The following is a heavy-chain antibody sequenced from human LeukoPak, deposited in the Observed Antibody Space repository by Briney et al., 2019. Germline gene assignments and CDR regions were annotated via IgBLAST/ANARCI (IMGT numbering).Heavy chain of an antibody. CDR2: IYSGGST. Sequence: GGSLRLSCAASGFTFSSYAMHWVRQAPGKGLEWVSVIYSGGSTYYADSVKGRFTISRHNSKNTLYLQMNSLRAEDTAVYYCARAYGSVDYWGQGTLVTVSS. CDR3: ARAYGSVDY. J-gene: IGHJ4*02. CDR1: GFTFSSYA. V-gene: IGHV3-53*04. D-gene: IGHD3-10*01.